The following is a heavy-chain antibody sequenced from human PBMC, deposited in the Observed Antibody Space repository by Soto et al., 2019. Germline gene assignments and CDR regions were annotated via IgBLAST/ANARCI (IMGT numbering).Heavy chain of an antibody. V-gene: IGHV3-49*03. Sequence: GGSLRLSCTASGFTFGDYAMSWFRQAPGKGLEWVGFIRSKAYGGTTEYAASVKGRFTISRDDSKSIAYLQMNSLKTEDTAVYYCTRGYCSGGSCRYGMDVWGQGTTVTVSS. CDR1: GFTFGDYA. J-gene: IGHJ6*02. CDR3: TRGYCSGGSCRYGMDV. CDR2: IRSKAYGGTT. D-gene: IGHD2-15*01.